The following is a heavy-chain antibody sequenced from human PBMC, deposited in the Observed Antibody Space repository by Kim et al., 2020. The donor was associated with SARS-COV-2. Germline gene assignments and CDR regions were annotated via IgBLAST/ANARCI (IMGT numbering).Heavy chain of an antibody. CDR3: ARQVLRNYYYYYGMDV. V-gene: IGHV4-34*01. Sequence: LRSRVTISVDTSKNQFSLKLSSVTAADTAVYYCARQVLRNYYYYYGMDVWGQGTTVTVSS. J-gene: IGHJ6*02.